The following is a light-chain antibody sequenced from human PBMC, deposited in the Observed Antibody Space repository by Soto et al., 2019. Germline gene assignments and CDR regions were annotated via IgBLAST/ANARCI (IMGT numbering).Light chain of an antibody. CDR1: QTISTW. Sequence: DIQMTQSPSTLSASVGDRVTITCRASQTISTWLVWYQQKPGRAPNLLIYDASILESGVPSRFRGSGSGTDFTLTISSLEPDDFATYYCQQYNSYSRWTFGQGTKVEIK. J-gene: IGKJ1*01. V-gene: IGKV1-5*01. CDR3: QQYNSYSRWT. CDR2: DAS.